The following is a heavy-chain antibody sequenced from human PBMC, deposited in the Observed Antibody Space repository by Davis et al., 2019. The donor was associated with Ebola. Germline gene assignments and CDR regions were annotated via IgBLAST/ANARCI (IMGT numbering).Heavy chain of an antibody. CDR3: AREGQIYSHYYYGLDV. Sequence: GESLKISCAAPGFTFSSYGVNWVRQAPGKGLEWVAIISFDGSEKYYADSVKGRFTISRDNSNNTLYLQMNSLRGEDTAVYYCAREGQIYSHYYYGLDVWGQGTTVTVSS. CDR2: ISFDGSEK. CDR1: GFTFSSYG. V-gene: IGHV3-30*03. J-gene: IGHJ6*02. D-gene: IGHD2-15*01.